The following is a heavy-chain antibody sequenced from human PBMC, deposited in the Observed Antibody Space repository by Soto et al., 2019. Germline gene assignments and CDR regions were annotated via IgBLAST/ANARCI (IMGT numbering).Heavy chain of an antibody. Sequence: LSLTCTVSGGSISSGDYYWSWIRQPPGKGLEWIGYIYYSGSTYYNPSLKSRVTISVDTSKNQFSLKLSSVTAADTAVYYCARDQGAGYCSSTSCSIDYWGQGTLVTVS. CDR3: ARDQGAGYCSSTSCSIDY. V-gene: IGHV4-30-4*01. J-gene: IGHJ4*02. D-gene: IGHD2-2*01. CDR2: IYYSGST. CDR1: GGSISSGDYY.